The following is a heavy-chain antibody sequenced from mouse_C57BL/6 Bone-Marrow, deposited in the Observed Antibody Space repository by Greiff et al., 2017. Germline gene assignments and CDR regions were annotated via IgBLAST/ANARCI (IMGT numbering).Heavy chain of an antibody. Sequence: VKLQQPGAELVKPGASVKLSCKASGYTFTSYWMHWVKQRPGQGLEWIGMIHPNSGSTNYNEKFKSKATLTVDTSSSTAYMQLSSLTSEDSAVYYCARRPSYARDYWGQGTSVTVAS. V-gene: IGHV1-64*01. CDR3: ARRPSYARDY. J-gene: IGHJ4*01. CDR2: IHPNSGST. CDR1: GYTFTSYW.